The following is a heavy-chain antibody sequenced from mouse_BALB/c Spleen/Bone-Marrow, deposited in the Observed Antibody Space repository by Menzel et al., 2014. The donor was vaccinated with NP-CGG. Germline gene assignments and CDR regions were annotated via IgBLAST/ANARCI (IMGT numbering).Heavy chain of an antibody. V-gene: IGHV5-17*02. Sequence: EVKLMESGGGLVQPGGSRKLSCAASGFTFSSFGMHWVRQAPEKGLEWVAYISSGSSTIYYADTVKGRFTISRDNPKNTLFLQMTSLRSEDTAMYYCARDVPLYDAGYFDYWGPGTPLTVSS. CDR1: GFTFSSFG. CDR2: ISSGSSTI. D-gene: IGHD2-14*01. J-gene: IGHJ2*01. CDR3: ARDVPLYDAGYFDY.